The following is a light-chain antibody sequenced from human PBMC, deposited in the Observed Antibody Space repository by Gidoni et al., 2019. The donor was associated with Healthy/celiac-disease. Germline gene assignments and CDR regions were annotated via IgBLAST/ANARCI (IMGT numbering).Light chain of an antibody. CDR1: QSVSSSY. V-gene: IGKV3-20*01. J-gene: IGKJ2*01. Sequence: EIVLTQSPGTLSLSPGERATLSCRASQSVSSSYLAWDQQKPGQAPRLLIYGASSRANGIPDRFSGSGSGTDFTLTISRLEPEDFAVYYCQQYGSSPPYTFGQGTKLEIK. CDR3: QQYGSSPPYT. CDR2: GAS.